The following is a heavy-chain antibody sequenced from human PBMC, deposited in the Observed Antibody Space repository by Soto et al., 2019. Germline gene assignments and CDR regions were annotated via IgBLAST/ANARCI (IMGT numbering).Heavy chain of an antibody. D-gene: IGHD3-10*01. J-gene: IGHJ6*02. CDR3: VTGQSYTWSTTGGMDV. CDR1: GFTFSTLA. V-gene: IGHV3-23*01. CDR2: IDESGVRT. Sequence: EVQLLEAGGGLVQPGGSLRLSCAASGFTFSTLAMTWVRQAPGKGLEWVAGIDESGVRTYYADSVRGRLTISRDNSKNTLFLQMGSLRADDTATYCCVTGQSYTWSTTGGMDVWGQGTTVIVS.